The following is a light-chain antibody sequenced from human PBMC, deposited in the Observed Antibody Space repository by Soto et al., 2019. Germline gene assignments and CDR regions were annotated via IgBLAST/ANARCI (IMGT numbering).Light chain of an antibody. CDR1: QSVSSSY. V-gene: IGKV3-20*01. Sequence: EIVLTQSPGTLSLSSGERATLSCRASQSVSSSYLAWYQQKPGQAPRLLIYGASSRATGIPDRFSGGGSGTEFTLTISRLEPEDFAVYYCQQYGSSPKTFGQGTKLEIK. CDR3: QQYGSSPKT. J-gene: IGKJ2*01. CDR2: GAS.